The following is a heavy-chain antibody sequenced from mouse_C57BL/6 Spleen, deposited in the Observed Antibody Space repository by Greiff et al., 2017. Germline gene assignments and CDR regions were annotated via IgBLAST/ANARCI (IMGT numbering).Heavy chain of an antibody. CDR2: INPGSGGT. CDR3: AREDFGAY. Sequence: VQLQQSGAELVRPGPSVKVSCKASGYAFTNYLIEWVKQRPGQGLEWIGVINPGSGGTNYNEKFKGKATLTADKSSSTAYMQLSSLTSEDSAVYFCAREDFGAYWGQGTLVTVSA. CDR1: GYAFTNYL. V-gene: IGHV1-54*01. J-gene: IGHJ3*01.